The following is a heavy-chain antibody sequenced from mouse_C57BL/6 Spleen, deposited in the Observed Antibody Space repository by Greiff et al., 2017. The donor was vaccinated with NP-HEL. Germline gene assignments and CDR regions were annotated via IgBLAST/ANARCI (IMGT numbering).Heavy chain of an antibody. J-gene: IGHJ3*01. CDR2: INPGSGGT. Sequence: QVQLQQSGAELVRPGTSVKVSCKASGYAFTNYLIEWVKQRPGKGLEWIGVINPGSGGTNYNEKLKGKATLTADKSSSTAYMQLSSLTSEDSAVYFCASGGYDVLAWFAYWGQGTLVTVSA. CDR3: ASGGYDVLAWFAY. V-gene: IGHV1-54*01. CDR1: GYAFTNYL. D-gene: IGHD2-2*01.